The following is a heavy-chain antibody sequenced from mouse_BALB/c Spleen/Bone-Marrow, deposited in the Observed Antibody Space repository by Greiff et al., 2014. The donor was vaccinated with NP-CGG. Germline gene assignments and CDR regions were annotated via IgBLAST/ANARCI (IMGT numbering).Heavy chain of an antibody. CDR3: ARQLYGNYAY. V-gene: IGHV1S30*01. Sequence: VQLKESGPELVKPGPSVKISCKASGYSFTGYYMHWVKQSHGKSLEWIGEINPYNGGTSYNQKFKGKATLTVDTSSSTASMELHSLTSEDSLVYYCARQLYGNYAYWGQGTLVTVSA. D-gene: IGHD2-10*02. CDR1: GYSFTGYY. CDR2: INPYNGGT. J-gene: IGHJ3*01.